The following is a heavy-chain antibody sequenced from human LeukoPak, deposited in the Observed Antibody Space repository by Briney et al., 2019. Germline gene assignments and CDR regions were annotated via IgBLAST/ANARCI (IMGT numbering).Heavy chain of an antibody. CDR2: IYYSGST. CDR1: GGSISSGDYY. J-gene: IGHJ6*02. V-gene: IGHV4-30-4*01. Sequence: SETLSLTCTVSGGSISSGDYYWSWIRQPPGKGLEWIGYIYYSGSTYYNPSLKSRVTISVDTSKNQFSLKLSSVTAADTGVYYSAREGSGYCSSTSCPYYGMDVWGQGTTVTVSS. CDR3: AREGSGYCSSTSCPYYGMDV. D-gene: IGHD2-2*01.